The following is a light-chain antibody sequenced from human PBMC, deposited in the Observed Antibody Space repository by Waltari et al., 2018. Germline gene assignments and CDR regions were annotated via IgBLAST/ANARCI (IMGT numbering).Light chain of an antibody. Sequence: ETVLTQFPATLSVSPGDRATLSCRASQNISSYLAWYQHKSGQAPRPLIHAASTRATGIPARFSGSGSGTDFPLTISSLQSEDFAVYYCQQYNHWPRTFGQGTKVDIK. CDR2: AAS. CDR3: QQYNHWPRT. J-gene: IGKJ1*01. V-gene: IGKV3-15*01. CDR1: QNISSY.